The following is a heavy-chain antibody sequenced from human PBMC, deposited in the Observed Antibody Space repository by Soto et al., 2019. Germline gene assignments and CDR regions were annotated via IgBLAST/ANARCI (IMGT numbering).Heavy chain of an antibody. V-gene: IGHV3-33*01. D-gene: IGHD3-10*01. CDR1: GFAFSRYV. CDR2: IYGDGSKQ. Sequence: GGSLRLSCGASGFAFSRYVMHWVRQAPGRGLEWVALIYGDGSKQYYTDSVKGRFTISRDNAKNTLFLEMSVLRAGDTAVYYCARDDDGEPNAFDVWGQGTMVTVSS. CDR3: ARDDDGEPNAFDV. J-gene: IGHJ3*01.